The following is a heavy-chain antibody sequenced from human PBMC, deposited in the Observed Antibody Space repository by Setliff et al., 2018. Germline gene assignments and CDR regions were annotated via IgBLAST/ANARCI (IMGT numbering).Heavy chain of an antibody. V-gene: IGHV3-21*04. Sequence: GGSLRLSCAASGFTFSSYSMNWVRQAPGKGLEWVSSISSSSSYIYYADSVKGRFTISRGNSKNTLYLQMNSLRAEDTAVYYCAKAARYQLLMSPHWFDPWGQGTLVTVSS. CDR1: GFTFSSYS. CDR2: ISSSSSYI. D-gene: IGHD2-2*01. CDR3: AKAARYQLLMSPHWFDP. J-gene: IGHJ5*02.